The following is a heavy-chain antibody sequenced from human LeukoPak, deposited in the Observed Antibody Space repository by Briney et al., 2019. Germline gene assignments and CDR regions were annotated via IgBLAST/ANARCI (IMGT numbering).Heavy chain of an antibody. CDR3: ATDYCGDESCYSPY. CDR1: SYSISCGHY. CDR2: ISHSGIT. D-gene: IGHD2-21*01. Sequence: PSETLSLTCTVSSYSISCGHYWGWIRQPPGKGLYWIGSISHSGITYYNPSLKSRVTISLDTSKNHFSLKLRSVTAADTAVYYCATDYCGDESCYSPYWGQGTLVTVSS. V-gene: IGHV4-38-2*02. J-gene: IGHJ4*02.